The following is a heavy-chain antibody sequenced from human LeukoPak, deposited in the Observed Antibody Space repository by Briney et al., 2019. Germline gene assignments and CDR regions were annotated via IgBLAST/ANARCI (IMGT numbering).Heavy chain of an antibody. V-gene: IGHV3-30*02. CDR1: GFTFSRNA. CDR2: IAHHGSNK. Sequence: AGSLRLSCAASGFTFSRNAIHWVRQGPGKGLEWVSYIAHHGSNKYYADSVKGRFTISRDNSKRTLYLQMNSLRADDTAVYYCAKDGSWSCTDWGQGTLVTVSS. CDR3: AKDGSWSCTD. D-gene: IGHD2-8*02. J-gene: IGHJ4*02.